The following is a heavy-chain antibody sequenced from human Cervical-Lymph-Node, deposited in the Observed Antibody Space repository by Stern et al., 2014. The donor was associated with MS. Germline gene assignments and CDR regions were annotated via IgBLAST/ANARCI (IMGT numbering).Heavy chain of an antibody. J-gene: IGHJ5*02. CDR1: GYTFSSYY. Sequence: VQLLESGPEVKKPGASVRVSCKASGYTFSSYYMHWVRQAPGQGLEWMGMINPTGVSTSYAQKFQGRVTMTRDTSTSTVYMELSSLSSEDTAVYYCARAHDYGGDYNCFDPWGQGTLVTVSS. D-gene: IGHD4-23*01. CDR3: ARAHDYGGDYNCFDP. V-gene: IGHV1-46*01. CDR2: INPTGVST.